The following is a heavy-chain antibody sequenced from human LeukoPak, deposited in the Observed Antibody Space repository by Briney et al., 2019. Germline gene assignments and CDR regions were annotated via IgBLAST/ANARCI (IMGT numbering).Heavy chain of an antibody. V-gene: IGHV4-34*01. CDR1: GGSFSGYY. J-gene: IGHJ4*02. CDR2: INHSGST. D-gene: IGHD6-19*01. CDR3: ARDGYSSGWYDPAYFDY. Sequence: SETLSLICAVYGGSFSGYYWSWIRQPPGKGLEWIGEINHSGSTNYNPSLKSRVTISVDTSKNQFSLKLSSVTAADTAVYYCARDGYSSGWYDPAYFDYWGQGTLVTVSS.